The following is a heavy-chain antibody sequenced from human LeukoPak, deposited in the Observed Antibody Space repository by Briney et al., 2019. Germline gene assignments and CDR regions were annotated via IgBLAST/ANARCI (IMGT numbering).Heavy chain of an antibody. J-gene: IGHJ4*02. Sequence: GESLKISCKASGYSFISHWIGWVRQRPGQGLEFMGIIYPYDSDTKYSPSLQGQVTISVDKSISITYLQWRSLKASDTAMYYCARRGYGSGRLDYWGQGTLVTVSS. CDR1: GYSFISHW. D-gene: IGHD3-10*01. CDR2: IYPYDSDT. V-gene: IGHV5-51*01. CDR3: ARRGYGSGRLDY.